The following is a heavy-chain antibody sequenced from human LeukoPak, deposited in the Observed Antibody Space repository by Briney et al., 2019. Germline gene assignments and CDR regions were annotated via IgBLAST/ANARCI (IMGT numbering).Heavy chain of an antibody. CDR3: ARISPFYDSSGYHYYYYGMDV. D-gene: IGHD3-22*01. Sequence: SGPTLFNPTHTLTLTCTFSGSSLSTSGVGVGWIRQPPGKALEWLAPIYWDDDKRYSPSLKSRLTITKDTSKNQVVLTMTNMDPVDTATYYCARISPFYDSSGYHYYYYGMDVWGQGTTVTVSS. J-gene: IGHJ6*02. V-gene: IGHV2-5*02. CDR1: GSSLSTSGVG. CDR2: IYWDDDK.